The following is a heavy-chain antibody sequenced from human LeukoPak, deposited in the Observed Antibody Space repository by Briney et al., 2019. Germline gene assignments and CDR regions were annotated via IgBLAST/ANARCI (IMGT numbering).Heavy chain of an antibody. D-gene: IGHD3/OR15-3a*01. J-gene: IGHJ6*02. Sequence: ASVKVSCKASGYXFSRYYMHWVRQAPGQGLEWMGIINPSGGSTSYAQKFQGRVTMTRDTSTRIVYMELSSLRSEDTAVYYCARWGASGLALIYYYGMDVWGQGTTVTVSS. V-gene: IGHV1-46*01. CDR3: ARWGASGLALIYYYGMDV. CDR2: INPSGGST. CDR1: GYXFSRYY.